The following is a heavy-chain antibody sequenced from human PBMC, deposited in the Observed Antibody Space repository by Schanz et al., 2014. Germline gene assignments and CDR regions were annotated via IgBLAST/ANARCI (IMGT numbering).Heavy chain of an antibody. J-gene: IGHJ6*03. CDR3: ARQGIGYQHGRYYYYMDV. D-gene: IGHD2-2*01. V-gene: IGHV4-59*08. Sequence: QVHLQESGPGLVKPSETLSLTCTVSGGSISNNYWGWIRQPPGKGLEWIGNIYSSGSTNYNPSLKSRVTISVDTSKNQFSLNLISVTAADPAVYYCARQGIGYQHGRYYYYMDVWGRGTTXTVSS. CDR1: GGSISNNY. CDR2: IYSSGST.